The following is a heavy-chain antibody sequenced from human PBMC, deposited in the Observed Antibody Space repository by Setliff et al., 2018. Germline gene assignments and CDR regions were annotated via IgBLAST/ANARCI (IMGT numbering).Heavy chain of an antibody. V-gene: IGHV4-38-2*02. CDR3: ARDGYGDDWNTFVDVYYYYMDV. CDR1: GYSINSGYY. Sequence: SETLSLTCAVSGYSINSGYYWGWIRQSPGKGLEWIGSIYRDGNTYYNPSLRSRVTISVDTSKNQFSLNLSAVTAADTAVYYCARDGYGDDWNTFVDVYYYYMDVWGKGTTVTVSS. D-gene: IGHD5-18*01. CDR2: IYRDGNT. J-gene: IGHJ6*03.